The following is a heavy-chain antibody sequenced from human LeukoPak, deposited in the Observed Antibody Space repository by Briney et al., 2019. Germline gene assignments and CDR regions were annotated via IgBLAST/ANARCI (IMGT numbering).Heavy chain of an antibody. J-gene: IGHJ4*02. V-gene: IGHV3-66*01. CDR3: ARDMGTDYFDY. CDR2: IYSGGST. CDR1: GFTVSSNY. D-gene: IGHD1-14*01. Sequence: GGSLRLSCAASGFTVSSNYMSWVRQAPGKGLERVSVIYSGGSTYYADSVKGRFTISRDNSKNTLYLQMNSLRAEDTAVYYCARDMGTDYFDYWGQGTLVTVSS.